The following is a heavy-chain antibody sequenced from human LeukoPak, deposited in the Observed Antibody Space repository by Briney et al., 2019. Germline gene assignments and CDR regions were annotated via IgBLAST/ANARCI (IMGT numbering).Heavy chain of an antibody. D-gene: IGHD1-26*01. CDR3: AREGGSYLRKWYYYMDV. V-gene: IGHV1-2*02. J-gene: IGHJ6*03. CDR1: GYTFTGYY. CDR2: INPNNGDT. Sequence: ASVKVSCKASGYTFTGYYIHWVRQAPGQGLEWMGWINPNNGDTNFAQKFQGRVTMTRDTSISTAYMELSRLRSDDTAVYYCAREGGSYLRKWYYYMDVWGKGTTVTVSS.